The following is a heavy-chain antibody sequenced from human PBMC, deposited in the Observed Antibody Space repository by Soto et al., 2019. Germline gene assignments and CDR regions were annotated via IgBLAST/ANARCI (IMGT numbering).Heavy chain of an antibody. J-gene: IGHJ4*02. CDR2: IYYSGST. Sequence: SETLSLTCTVSGGSISSGGYYWSWIRQHPGKGLEWIGYIYYSGSTYYNPSLKSRVTISVDTSKNQFSLKLSSVTAADTAVYYCATNSVVVTANYFDYWGQGTLVTVSS. CDR3: ATNSVVVTANYFDY. V-gene: IGHV4-31*03. CDR1: GGSISSGGYY. D-gene: IGHD2-21*02.